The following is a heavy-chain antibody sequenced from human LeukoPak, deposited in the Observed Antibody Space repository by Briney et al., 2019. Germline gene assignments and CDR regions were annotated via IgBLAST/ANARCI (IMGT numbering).Heavy chain of an antibody. V-gene: IGHV3-23*01. Sequence: GGSLRLSCAASGFTFSSYALNWVRKAPGKGLEWVSGATGSSGYTYYADSVKGRFTISRDNSKNTLYLQLSSLRVEDTAVYYCAKGSSGYFADLWGQGTLVTVSS. CDR3: AKGSSGYFADL. CDR1: GFTFSSYA. CDR2: ATGSSGYT. J-gene: IGHJ5*02. D-gene: IGHD3-22*01.